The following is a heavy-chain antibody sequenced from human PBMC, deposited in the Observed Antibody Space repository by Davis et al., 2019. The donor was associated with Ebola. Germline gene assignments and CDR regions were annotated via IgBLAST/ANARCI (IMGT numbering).Heavy chain of an antibody. D-gene: IGHD3-9*01. V-gene: IGHV1-69*13. J-gene: IGHJ4*02. CDR2: IIPIFDTP. CDR3: ARDFDGGNYYFDD. Sequence: SVKVSCKTSGGSFSSHPISWVRQAPRQGLEWMGGIIPIFDTPHYAQKFQGRITITADASTSAAYMELSSLRSEDTATYFCARDFDGGNYYFDDWGPGTPVTVSS. CDR1: GGSFSSHP.